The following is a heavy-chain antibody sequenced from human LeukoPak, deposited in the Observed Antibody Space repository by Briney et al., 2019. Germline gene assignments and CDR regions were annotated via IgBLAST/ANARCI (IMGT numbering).Heavy chain of an antibody. CDR3: ARGSRPVYNLLTGKRYFDY. CDR1: GYTFTSYY. CDR2: INPSGSST. Sequence: GASVKVSCKASGYTFTSYYMHWVRQAPGQGLEWLGLINPSGSSTLYAQKFQGRVTMTRDMSTTTDYVELCSLRSEDTAVYYCARGSRPVYNLLTGKRYFDYWGQGTLLTVSS. V-gene: IGHV1-46*01. D-gene: IGHD3-9*01. J-gene: IGHJ4*02.